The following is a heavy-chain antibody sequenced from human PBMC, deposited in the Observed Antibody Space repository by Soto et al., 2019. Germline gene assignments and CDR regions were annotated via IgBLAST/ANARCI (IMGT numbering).Heavy chain of an antibody. CDR2: IYYSGST. D-gene: IGHD3-10*01. V-gene: IGHV4-31*03. Sequence: PSETLSLTCTVSGGSISSGGYYWSWIRQHPGKGLEWIGYIYYSGSTYYNPSLKSRVTISVDTSKNQFSLKLSSVTAADTAVYYYARVSDQLFDYYGSGSYYSNWFDPWGQGTLVTVSS. CDR1: GGSISSGGYY. CDR3: ARVSDQLFDYYGSGSYYSNWFDP. J-gene: IGHJ5*02.